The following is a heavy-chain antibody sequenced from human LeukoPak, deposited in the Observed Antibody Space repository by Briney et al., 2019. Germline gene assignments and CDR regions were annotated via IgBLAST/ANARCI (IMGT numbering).Heavy chain of an antibody. D-gene: IGHD1/OR15-1a*01. CDR3: AREEQYNNFFDY. CDR1: GYTLTDYY. V-gene: IGHV1-2*02. CDR2: INPDSGDT. J-gene: IGHJ4*02. Sequence: GASVKVSCKASGYTLTDYYIHWVRQAPGQGLEWMGWINPDSGDTTYAQKFQGRVTMTRDTSISSAYMDLSRLNSDDTAVYFCAREEQYNNFFDYWGPGTLVTVSS.